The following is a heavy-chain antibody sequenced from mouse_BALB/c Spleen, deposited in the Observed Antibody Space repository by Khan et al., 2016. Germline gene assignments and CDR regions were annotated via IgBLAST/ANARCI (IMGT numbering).Heavy chain of an antibody. CDR1: GYTFTSYV. CDR2: INPYNDGT. J-gene: IGHJ2*01. V-gene: IGHV1S136*01. CDR3: ARDYSYYFDY. Sequence: EVELVESGPELVKPGASVKMSCKASGYTFTSYVMHWVKQKPGQGLEWIGYINPYNDGTKYNEKFKGKATLTSDKSSSTAYMELSSLTSEDSAVYYCARDYSYYFDYWGQGTTLTVSS. D-gene: IGHD1-1*01.